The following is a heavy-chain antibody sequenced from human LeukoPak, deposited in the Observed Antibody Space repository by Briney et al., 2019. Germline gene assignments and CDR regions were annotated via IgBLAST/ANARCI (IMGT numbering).Heavy chain of an antibody. J-gene: IGHJ3*02. CDR1: GGXISSYY. CDR2: IYYSGST. D-gene: IGHD3-22*01. V-gene: IGHV4-59*08. CDR3: ARLAKGGYYDSSGYYPPRNAFDI. Sequence: SETLSLTCGVSGGXISSYYWSWIRQPPGKGLEWSGYIYYSGSTNYNPSLKSRVTISVDTSKNQFSLKLSSVTAADTAVYYCARLAKGGYYDSSGYYPPRNAFDIWGQGTMVTVSS.